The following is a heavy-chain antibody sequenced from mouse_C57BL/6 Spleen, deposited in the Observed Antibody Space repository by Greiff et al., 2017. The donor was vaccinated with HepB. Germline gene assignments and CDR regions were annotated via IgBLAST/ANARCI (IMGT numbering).Heavy chain of an antibody. V-gene: IGHV5-16*01. CDR2: INYDGSST. CDR3: ARWGVTGGFAY. Sequence: DVMLVESEGGLVQPGSSMKLSCTASGFTFSDYYMAWVRQVPEKGLEWVANINYDGSSTYYLDSLKSRFIISRDNAKNILYLQMSSLKSEDTATYYCARWGVTGGFAYWGQGTLVTVSA. CDR1: GFTFSDYY. J-gene: IGHJ3*01. D-gene: IGHD2-2*01.